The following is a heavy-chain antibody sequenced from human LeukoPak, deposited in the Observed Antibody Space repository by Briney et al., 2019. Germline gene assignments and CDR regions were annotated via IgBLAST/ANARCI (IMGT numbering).Heavy chain of an antibody. J-gene: IGHJ5*02. D-gene: IGHD2-21*02. Sequence: ASVKVSCKASGYTFSTYGLMWVRQAPGQGLEWMGWINTNNGNTNYAQKFQGRVTMTTDTSTSTGYMELGSLRSDDTAVYYCARKRCTGDCYLFDPWGQGTLVTVFS. CDR2: INTNNGNT. CDR3: ARKRCTGDCYLFDP. V-gene: IGHV1-18*01. CDR1: GYTFSTYG.